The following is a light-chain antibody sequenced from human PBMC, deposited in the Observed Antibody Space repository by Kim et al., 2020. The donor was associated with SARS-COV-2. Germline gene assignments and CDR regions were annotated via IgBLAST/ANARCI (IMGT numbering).Light chain of an antibody. V-gene: IGKV3-20*01. Sequence: SPGDRATLSCRASPRVANNHFAWYQQRPGQAPRLLIQGTSTRATDIPDRFSGSGSGNDFTLPISRLEPEDFAMYYCHQYGASPRTFGQGTKVDIK. CDR1: PRVANNH. CDR2: GTS. J-gene: IGKJ1*01. CDR3: HQYGASPRT.